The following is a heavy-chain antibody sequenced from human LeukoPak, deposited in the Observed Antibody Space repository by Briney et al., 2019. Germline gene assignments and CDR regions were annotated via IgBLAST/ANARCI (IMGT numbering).Heavy chain of an antibody. D-gene: IGHD6-19*01. CDR3: AREGSGWYSPLYYFDY. CDR2: ISGTGGSI. V-gene: IGHV3-23*01. J-gene: IGHJ4*02. Sequence: PGGSLRLSCAASGFTFSTYAMTWVRQAPGKGLEWVSLISGTGGSIYYADSVKGRFTISRDNSKNTLYLQMNSLRAEDTAVYYCAREGSGWYSPLYYFDYWGQGTLVTVSS. CDR1: GFTFSTYA.